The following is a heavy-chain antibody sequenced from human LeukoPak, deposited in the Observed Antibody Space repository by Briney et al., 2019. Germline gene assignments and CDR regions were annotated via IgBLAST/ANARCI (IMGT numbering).Heavy chain of an antibody. Sequence: SQTLSLTCAISGDSLSNNNVAWNWIRQSPSRGLEWLGRTYYRPKFNTDYAVSVKSLIPINSHTSQNHFSLQLNSVTPEDTGVYYCARGSHSSFDYWGQGTLVTVSS. CDR3: ARGSHSSFDY. D-gene: IGHD3-10*01. V-gene: IGHV6-1*01. J-gene: IGHJ4*02. CDR1: GDSLSNNNVA. CDR2: TYYRPKFNT.